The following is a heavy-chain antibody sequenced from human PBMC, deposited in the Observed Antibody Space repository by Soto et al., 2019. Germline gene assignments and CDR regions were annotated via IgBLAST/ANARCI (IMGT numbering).Heavy chain of an antibody. CDR3: AAAGRLPRYY. V-gene: IGHV4-30-2*01. CDR1: GGSISSGGYS. CDR2: IYHSGST. J-gene: IGHJ4*02. Sequence: QLQLQESGSGLVKPSQTLSLTCAVSGGSISSGGYSWSWIRQPPGKGLEWIGYIYHSGSTYYNPATKSRSTISVARSKNQCSRKLSAVTAADTAVYSCAAAGRLPRYYWGQGTLVTVPS. D-gene: IGHD6-25*01.